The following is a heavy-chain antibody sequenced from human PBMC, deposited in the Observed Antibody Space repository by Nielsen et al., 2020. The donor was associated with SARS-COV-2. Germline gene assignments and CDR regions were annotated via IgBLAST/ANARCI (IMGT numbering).Heavy chain of an antibody. CDR3: ARDGDSGSPGKY. V-gene: IGHV3-11*01. J-gene: IGHJ4*02. D-gene: IGHD1-26*01. CDR1: GFTFSDYY. Sequence: GESLKISCAASGFTFSDYYMSWVRQAPGKGLEWLSYISSSGTNTEYADSVKGRFTISKDDAKNSLYLQMNSLRPDDTAVYFCARDGDSGSPGKYWGQGTLVTVSS. CDR2: ISSSGTNT.